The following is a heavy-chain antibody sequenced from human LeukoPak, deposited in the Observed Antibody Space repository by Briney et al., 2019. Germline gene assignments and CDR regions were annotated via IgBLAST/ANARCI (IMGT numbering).Heavy chain of an antibody. CDR3: ARGSRYCSGGSCYFHYRYFDL. CDR2: IYYSGGT. Sequence: SETLSLICSVSGGSISDYYWSWIRQPPGKGLEWIGRIYYSGGTNYNPSLKTRVTISLDTSKSQFSLKLSSVTAADTAVYYCARGSRYCSGGSCYFHYRYFDLWGRGTLVTVSS. CDR1: GGSISDYY. V-gene: IGHV4-59*01. D-gene: IGHD2-15*01. J-gene: IGHJ2*01.